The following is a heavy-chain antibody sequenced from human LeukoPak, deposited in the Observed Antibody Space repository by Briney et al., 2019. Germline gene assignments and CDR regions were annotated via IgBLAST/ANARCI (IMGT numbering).Heavy chain of an antibody. D-gene: IGHD3-22*01. J-gene: IGHJ4*02. CDR2: IKKDGSEK. Sequence: PGGSLRLSCAASGFTFSTYWMTWVRQAPGKGLEWVANIKKDGSEKYYADSVKGRFTISRVNAKNSLYLQMNSLRAEDTAVYYCARDLYRIVVVPHYFDYWGQGTLVTVSS. CDR1: GFTFSTYW. CDR3: ARDLYRIVVVPHYFDY. V-gene: IGHV3-7*01.